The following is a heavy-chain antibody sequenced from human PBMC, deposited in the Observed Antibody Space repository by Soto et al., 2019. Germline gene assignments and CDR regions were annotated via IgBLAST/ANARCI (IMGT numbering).Heavy chain of an antibody. CDR1: GYTFTGYY. Sequence: QVQLVQSGAEVKKPGASVKVSCKASGYTFTGYYMHWVRQAPGQGLEWMGWINPNSGGTNYAQKFQGRVTMTRDTSISTAYMELSSVRSDDTAVYYCAPESGGDGGGSYGGGFDYWGQGTLVTVSS. V-gene: IGHV1-2*02. CDR3: APESGGDGGGSYGGGFDY. J-gene: IGHJ4*02. CDR2: INPNSGGT. D-gene: IGHD1-26*01.